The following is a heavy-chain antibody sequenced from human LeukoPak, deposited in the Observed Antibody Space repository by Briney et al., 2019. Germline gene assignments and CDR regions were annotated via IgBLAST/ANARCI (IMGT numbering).Heavy chain of an antibody. Sequence: TSETLSLTCTVSGGSISSYYWSWIRQPAGKGLEWIGRIYTSGSTNYNPSFNSRATISVDTSKNQFSLNLSSVTAADTAVYYCARDPSYYYDSSGYRFDYWGQGTLVTVSS. J-gene: IGHJ4*02. CDR2: IYTSGST. V-gene: IGHV4-4*07. CDR3: ARDPSYYYDSSGYRFDY. D-gene: IGHD3-22*01. CDR1: GGSISSYY.